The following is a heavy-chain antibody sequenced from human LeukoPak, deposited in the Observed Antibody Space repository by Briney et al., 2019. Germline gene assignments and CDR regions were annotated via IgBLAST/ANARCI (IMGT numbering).Heavy chain of an antibody. CDR1: GYTFTSYG. Sequence: SVKVSCKASGYTFTSYGISWVRQAPGQGLEWMGGIIPIFGTANYAQKFQGRVTITADESTSTAYMELSSLRSEDTAVYYCARVTTTVTTNYLDYWGQGTLVTVSS. V-gene: IGHV1-69*13. CDR3: ARVTTTVTTNYLDY. CDR2: IIPIFGTA. J-gene: IGHJ4*02. D-gene: IGHD4-17*01.